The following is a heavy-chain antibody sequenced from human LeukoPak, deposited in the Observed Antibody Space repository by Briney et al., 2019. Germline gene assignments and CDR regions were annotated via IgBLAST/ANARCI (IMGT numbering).Heavy chain of an antibody. V-gene: IGHV4-61*02. CDR2: IYTSGST. J-gene: IGHJ5*02. D-gene: IGHD1-14*01. CDR1: GGSISSGSYY. CDR3: ARGRVYGDWFDP. Sequence: SETLSLTCTVSGGSISSGSYYWSWIRQPAGKGLEWIGRIYTSGSTNYNPSLKSRVTISVDTSKNQFSLKLSSVTAADTAVYYCARGRVYGDWFDPWGQGTLVTVSS.